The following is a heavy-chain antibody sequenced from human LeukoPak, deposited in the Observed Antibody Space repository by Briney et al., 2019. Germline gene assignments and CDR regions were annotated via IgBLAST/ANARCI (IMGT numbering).Heavy chain of an antibody. CDR1: GYAFTSYD. CDR2: MNPNSGNT. Sequence: ASVKVSCKASGYAFTSYDINWVRQATGQGLEWMGWMNPNSGNTGYAQKFQGRVTITADESTSTAYMELSSLRSEDTAVYYCASGGRTYYYYYMDVWGKGTTVTVSS. V-gene: IGHV1-8*03. CDR3: ASGGRTYYYYYMDV. J-gene: IGHJ6*03.